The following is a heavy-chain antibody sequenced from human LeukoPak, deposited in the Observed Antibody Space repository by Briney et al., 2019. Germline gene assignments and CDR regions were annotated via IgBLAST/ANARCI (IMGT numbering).Heavy chain of an antibody. J-gene: IGHJ4*02. V-gene: IGHV3-30*18. CDR1: GFTFRSYG. CDR3: AKPYYYGSRSYMDY. Sequence: GRSLRLSCAASGFTFRSYGMHWVRQAPGRGLEWVAVVSYDGSNTYYADSVKGRFTISRDNSKNMLYLQMNSLRAEDTAVYYCAKPYYYGSRSYMDYWGQRTLVTVSS. D-gene: IGHD3-10*01. CDR2: VSYDGSNT.